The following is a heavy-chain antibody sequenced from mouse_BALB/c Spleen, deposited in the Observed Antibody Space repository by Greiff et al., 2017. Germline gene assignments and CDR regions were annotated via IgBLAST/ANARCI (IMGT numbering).Heavy chain of an antibody. CDR3: ARGRVRPYAMDY. J-gene: IGHJ4*01. CDR1: GYSITSGYY. D-gene: IGHD1-2*01. CDR2: ISYDGSN. Sequence: EVKLQESGPGLVKPSQSLSLTCSVTGYSITSGYYWNWIRQFPGNKLEWMGYISYDGSNNYNPSLKNRISITRDTSKNQFFLKLNSVTTEDTATYYCARGRVRPYAMDYWGQGTSVTVSS. V-gene: IGHV3-6*02.